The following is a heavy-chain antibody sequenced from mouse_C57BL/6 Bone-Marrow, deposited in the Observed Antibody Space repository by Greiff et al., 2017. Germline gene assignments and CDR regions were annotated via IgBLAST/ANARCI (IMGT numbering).Heavy chain of an antibody. Sequence: VQLQQSGAELVRPGASVKLSCTASGFNIKDDYMHWVKQRPEQGLEWIGWIDPENGDTEYASKFQGKATITADTSSNTAYLQLSSLTSEDTAVYYCTSYDGYCYARDYWGQGTSVTVSS. J-gene: IGHJ4*01. CDR1: GFNIKDDY. D-gene: IGHD2-3*01. CDR2: IDPENGDT. CDR3: TSYDGYCYARDY. V-gene: IGHV14-4*01.